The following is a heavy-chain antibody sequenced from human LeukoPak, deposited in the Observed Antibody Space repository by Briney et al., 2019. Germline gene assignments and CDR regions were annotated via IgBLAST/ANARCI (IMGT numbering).Heavy chain of an antibody. CDR2: IYYSGST. D-gene: IGHD6-13*01. V-gene: IGHV4-59*01. Sequence: PSETLSLTCTVSGGSISGYYWGGLRQPPGEGLEWVGYIYYSGSTNYNAPLKSRVTISVDTPQNQFSLKLSSLPAADTAVYYCPRGSLRSSSWYNWFHPWGQGTLVTVPS. CDR3: PRGSLRSSSWYNWFHP. CDR1: GGSISGYY. J-gene: IGHJ5*02.